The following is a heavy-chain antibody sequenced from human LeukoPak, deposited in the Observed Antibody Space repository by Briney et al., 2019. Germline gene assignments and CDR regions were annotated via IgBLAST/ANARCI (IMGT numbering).Heavy chain of an antibody. D-gene: IGHD5-18*01. J-gene: IGHJ6*03. CDR2: INHSGST. CDR3: ARGRRTALSTRAGYYMDV. CDR1: GGSFSGYY. V-gene: IGHV4-34*01. Sequence: PSETLSLTCAVYGGSFSGYYWSWIRQPPGKGLEWIGEINHSGSTNYNPSLKSRVTISVDTSKNQFSLKLSSVTAADTAVYYCARGRRTALSTRAGYYMDVWGKGTTVTVSS.